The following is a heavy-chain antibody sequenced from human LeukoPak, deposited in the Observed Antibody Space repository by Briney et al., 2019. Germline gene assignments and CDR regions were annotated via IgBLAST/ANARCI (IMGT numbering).Heavy chain of an antibody. CDR1: GGSISSGSSY. Sequence: SQTPSLTCTVSGGSISSGSSYWSWIRQPPGKGLEWIGRIYTSGNTNYKPSLQSRVTISVDTAKNQFSLKLSSVTAADTAVYYCTRGDNTWGQGALVTVSS. J-gene: IGHJ5*02. CDR2: IYTSGNT. V-gene: IGHV4-61*02. CDR3: TRGDNT. D-gene: IGHD2/OR15-2a*01.